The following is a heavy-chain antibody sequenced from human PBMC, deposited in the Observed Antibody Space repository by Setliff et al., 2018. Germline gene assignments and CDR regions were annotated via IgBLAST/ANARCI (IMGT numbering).Heavy chain of an antibody. J-gene: IGHJ4*02. CDR3: ARGFDVCGGGACYTDGPYYFDY. CDR1: GGSIRDYY. Sequence: SETLSLTCTVSGGSIRDYYWNWIRQSPGKGLEWIGYIYYWGTTNYNPSLKSRVTISVDTSKNQFSLKLSSVTAADTAVYYCARGFDVCGGGACYTDGPYYFDYWGLGTLVTVSS. V-gene: IGHV4-59*08. D-gene: IGHD2-21*02. CDR2: IYYWGTT.